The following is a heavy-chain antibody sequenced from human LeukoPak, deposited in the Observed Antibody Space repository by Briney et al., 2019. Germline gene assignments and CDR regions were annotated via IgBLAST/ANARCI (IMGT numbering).Heavy chain of an antibody. D-gene: IGHD3-3*01. V-gene: IGHV3-23*01. Sequence: GGSRRLSCAASGFTFDDYAMHWVRQAPGKGLEWVSAISGSGGSTYYADSVKGRFTISRDNSKNTLYLQMNSPRAEDTAVYYCAKDRGPYDFWSGYHSDAFDIWGQGTMVTVSS. J-gene: IGHJ3*02. CDR2: ISGSGGST. CDR3: AKDRGPYDFWSGYHSDAFDI. CDR1: GFTFDDYA.